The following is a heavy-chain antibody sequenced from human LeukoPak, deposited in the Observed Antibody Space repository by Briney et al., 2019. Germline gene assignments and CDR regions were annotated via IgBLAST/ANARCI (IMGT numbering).Heavy chain of an antibody. CDR3: ARGGSYYRYFDY. CDR1: GGSISSYC. Sequence: SETLSLTCTVSGGSISSYCWGWIRQPPGKGLEWIGYIYYSGSTNYNPSLKSRVTISVDASKNQFSLKLSSVTAADTAVYYCARGGSYYRYFDYWGQGTLVTVSS. CDR2: IYYSGST. D-gene: IGHD1-26*01. V-gene: IGHV4-59*01. J-gene: IGHJ4*02.